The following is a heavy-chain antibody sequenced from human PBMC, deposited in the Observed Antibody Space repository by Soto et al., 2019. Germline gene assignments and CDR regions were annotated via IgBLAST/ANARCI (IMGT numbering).Heavy chain of an antibody. D-gene: IGHD3-9*01. Sequence: SETLSLTCSVSGGSIRSGDYYWSWIRQPPGKGLEWIGYIYYRGTTYYNPSLKSRVFISVDTTKNQFSLNLTSLTAADTAVYFCARDLVDCDFDEVCDYYCMDVWGQGTQVTVSS. CDR2: IYYRGTT. V-gene: IGHV4-30-4*01. CDR1: GGSIRSGDYY. CDR3: ARDLVDCDFDEVCDYYCMDV. J-gene: IGHJ6*02.